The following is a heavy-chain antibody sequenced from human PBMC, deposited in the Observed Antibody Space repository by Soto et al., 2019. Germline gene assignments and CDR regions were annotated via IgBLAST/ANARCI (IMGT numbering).Heavy chain of an antibody. V-gene: IGHV6-1*01. D-gene: IGHD6-19*01. CDR3: ARDRYSSGWGHYYYYGMDV. CDR2: TYYRSKWYN. J-gene: IGHJ6*02. Sequence: PSQTLSLTCAISGDSVSNNSAAWNWIRQSPSRGLEWLGRTYYRSKWYNDYAVSVKSRITINPDTSKNQFSLQLNSVTPEDTAVYYCARDRYSSGWGHYYYYGMDVWGQGTTVTVSS. CDR1: GDSVSNNSAA.